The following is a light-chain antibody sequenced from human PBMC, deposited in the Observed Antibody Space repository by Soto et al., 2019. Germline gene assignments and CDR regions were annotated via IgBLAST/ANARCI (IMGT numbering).Light chain of an antibody. CDR2: GVS. V-gene: IGKV3-20*01. CDR3: HQYGSSQT. J-gene: IGKJ1*01. Sequence: EIVLTQSPGSVSLSPGERATLSCRASQSVSSNYLAWYQQKPGQAPRLLIFGVSSRATGIPDRFSGSGSGTDFTLTISRLEPEDFAVYYCHQYGSSQTFGQGTKVDIK. CDR1: QSVSSNY.